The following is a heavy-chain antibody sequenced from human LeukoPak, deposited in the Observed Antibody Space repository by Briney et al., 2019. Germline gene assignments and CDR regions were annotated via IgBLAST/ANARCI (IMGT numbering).Heavy chain of an antibody. V-gene: IGHV4-39*01. CDR2: IYYSGST. CDR3: ARHAVVVPASP. Sequence: SETLSLTCTVSGGSISSSSYYWGWIRQPPGKGLEWIGSIYYSGSTYYNPSLKSRVTISVDTSKNQFSLKLSSVTGADTAVYYCARHAVVVPASPWGQGTLVTVSS. CDR1: GGSISSSSYY. D-gene: IGHD2-2*01. J-gene: IGHJ5*02.